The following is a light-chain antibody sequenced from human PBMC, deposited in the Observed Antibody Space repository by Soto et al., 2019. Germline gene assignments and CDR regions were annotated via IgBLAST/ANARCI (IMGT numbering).Light chain of an antibody. J-gene: IGLJ2*01. CDR2: EVT. Sequence: QSALTQPPSASGSPGQSVTISCTGSSSDIGDYDYVSWYQRHPGKAPKLMIYEVTMRPSGVPDRFSGSKSGNTASLTVSGLQAEDEADYYCSSFAGSDKYVVFGGGTKLTVL. CDR1: SSDIGDYDY. CDR3: SSFAGSDKYVV. V-gene: IGLV2-8*01.